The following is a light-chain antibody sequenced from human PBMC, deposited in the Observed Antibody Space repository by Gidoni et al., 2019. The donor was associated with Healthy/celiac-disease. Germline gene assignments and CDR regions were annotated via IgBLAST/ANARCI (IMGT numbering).Light chain of an antibody. CDR1: QSVSIY. J-gene: IGKJ4*01. CDR2: DAS. V-gene: IGKV3-11*01. CDR3: QQRRNWPPLT. Sequence: EIVLTQSPATLSLSPGERSTLSCRASQSVSIYLAWYQQKPGKAPRLLIYDASNRATGIPARFSGSGSGTDFTLTISSLEPEDFAVYYCQQRRNWPPLTFGGGTKVEIK.